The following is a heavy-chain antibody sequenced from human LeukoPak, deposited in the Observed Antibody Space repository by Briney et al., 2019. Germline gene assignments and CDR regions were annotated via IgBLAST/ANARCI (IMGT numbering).Heavy chain of an antibody. Sequence: PSETLSLTCTVSGASISSYSWSWIRQPAGKGLEWIGRIYTSGSTNYNPSLKSRVTMSVDTSKSQFSLKLSSVTAADTAVYYCARDTYNYGSSAYYFDYWGQGTLVTVSS. CDR1: GASISSYS. D-gene: IGHD5-18*01. V-gene: IGHV4-4*07. CDR3: ARDTYNYGSSAYYFDY. J-gene: IGHJ4*02. CDR2: IYTSGST.